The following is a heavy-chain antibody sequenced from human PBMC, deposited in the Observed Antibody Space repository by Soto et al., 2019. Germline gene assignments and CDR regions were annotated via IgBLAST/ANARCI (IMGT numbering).Heavy chain of an antibody. J-gene: IGHJ3*02. CDR3: ARGGGVVVIISHDAFDI. D-gene: IGHD3-22*01. CDR2: IYYSGST. CDR1: GGSISSGGYY. Sequence: SETLSLTCTVSGGSISSGGYYWSWIRQHPGKGLEWIGYIYYSGSTYYNPSLKSRVTISVDTSKNQFSLKLSSVTAADTAVYYCARGGGVVVIISHDAFDIWGQGTMVTVSS. V-gene: IGHV4-31*03.